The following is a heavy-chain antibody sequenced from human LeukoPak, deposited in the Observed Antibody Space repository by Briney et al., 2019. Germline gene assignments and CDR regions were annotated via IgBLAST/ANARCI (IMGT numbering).Heavy chain of an antibody. D-gene: IGHD6-19*01. J-gene: IGHJ4*02. CDR3: ARLVIAVAAGGDY. Sequence: GRSLRLSCAASGFTFSSYGMHWVRQAPGKGLEWVAVISYDGSNKYYADSVKGRFTISRDNSKNTLYLQMNSLRAEDTAVYYCARLVIAVAAGGDYSGQGTLVTVSS. V-gene: IGHV3-30*03. CDR2: ISYDGSNK. CDR1: GFTFSSYG.